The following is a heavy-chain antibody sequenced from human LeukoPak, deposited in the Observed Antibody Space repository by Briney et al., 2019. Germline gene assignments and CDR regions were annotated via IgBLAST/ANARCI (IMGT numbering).Heavy chain of an antibody. Sequence: GGSLRLSCEVSGFTFSSYAVSWVRQAPGKGLAWVSAISGGGGSTYYADSVKGRFSISRDNSKNTLYLQMTSLRAEDTAVYFCANGRSLSWYWGQGTLVTVSS. CDR2: ISGGGGST. CDR3: ANGRSLSWY. J-gene: IGHJ4*02. CDR1: GFTFSSYA. V-gene: IGHV3-23*01.